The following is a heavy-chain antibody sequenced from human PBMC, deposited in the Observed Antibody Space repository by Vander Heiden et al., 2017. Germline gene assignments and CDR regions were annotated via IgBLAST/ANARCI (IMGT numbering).Heavy chain of an antibody. Sequence: QVQLLHSGAEIKKPGASLKVSGKASWSPFTSSGLRCVRPAPGQGLELMGWIRAYNGNTNDAQKLQGRVTMTTDTATSTAYMELRSLRADDTAVYYCAAGGYSYGYLYWGQGTLVTVSS. CDR3: AAGGYSYGYLY. D-gene: IGHD5-18*01. V-gene: IGHV1-18*01. CDR2: IRAYNGNT. CDR1: WSPFTSSG. J-gene: IGHJ4*02.